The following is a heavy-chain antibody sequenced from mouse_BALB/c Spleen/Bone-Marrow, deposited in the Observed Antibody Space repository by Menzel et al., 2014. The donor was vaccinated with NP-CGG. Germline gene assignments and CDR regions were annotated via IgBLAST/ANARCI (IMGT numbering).Heavy chain of an antibody. J-gene: IGHJ2*01. Sequence: QVQLKQSGAELVKPGASVKLSCKASGYTFTSYWMHWVKQRPGQGLEWIGEINPSNGRTNYNEEFKSKATLTVDKSSSTAYMQLSSLTSEDSAVYYCARRTTTVVATDYWGQGTTPTVSS. CDR2: INPSNGRT. D-gene: IGHD1-1*01. V-gene: IGHV1S81*02. CDR1: GYTFTSYW. CDR3: ARRTTTVVATDY.